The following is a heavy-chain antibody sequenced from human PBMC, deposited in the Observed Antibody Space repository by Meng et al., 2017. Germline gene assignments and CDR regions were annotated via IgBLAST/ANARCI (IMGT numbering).Heavy chain of an antibody. Sequence: ASVQVSCKASGYTFTSYYMHCVRHPPGQGLEWMGIINPSGGSTSYAQKFQGRVTMTRDTSTSTVYMKLSSLRSEDTAVYYCAREKVVRATTIGGYYYYGMDVWGQGTTVTVSS. V-gene: IGHV1-46*01. D-gene: IGHD1-26*01. CDR1: GYTFTSYY. CDR2: INPSGGST. CDR3: AREKVVRATTIGGYYYYGMDV. J-gene: IGHJ6*02.